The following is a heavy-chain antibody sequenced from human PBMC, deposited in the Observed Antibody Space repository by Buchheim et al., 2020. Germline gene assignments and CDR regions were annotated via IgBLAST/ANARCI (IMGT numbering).Heavy chain of an antibody. D-gene: IGHD6-19*01. CDR3: ARDSNSAVPGTVIDY. Sequence: EVQLVESGGGLVKPGGSLRLSCTASGFTFTSYAMNWVRQALGKGLQWLSSISSRSPYIYYADSVQGRLTISRDNAENSLYLQMNSLGAEDTAVYYCARDSNSAVPGTVIDYWGQGTL. J-gene: IGHJ4*02. V-gene: IGHV3-21*02. CDR1: GFTFTSYA. CDR2: ISSRSPYI.